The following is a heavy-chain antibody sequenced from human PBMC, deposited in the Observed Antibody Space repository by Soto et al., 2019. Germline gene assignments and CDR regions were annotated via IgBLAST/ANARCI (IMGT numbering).Heavy chain of an antibody. D-gene: IGHD2-21*02. V-gene: IGHV5-51*01. Sequence: PGESLKISCKGSGYSFTSYWIGWVRQMPGKGLEWMGIIYPGDSDTRYSPSFQGQVTISADKSISTAYLQWSSLKASDTAMYYCAREGDVPYYYYGMDVWGQGTTVTVSS. CDR1: GYSFTSYW. CDR3: AREGDVPYYYYGMDV. CDR2: IYPGDSDT. J-gene: IGHJ6*02.